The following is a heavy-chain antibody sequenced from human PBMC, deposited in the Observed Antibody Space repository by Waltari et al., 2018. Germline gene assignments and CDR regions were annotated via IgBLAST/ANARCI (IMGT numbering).Heavy chain of an antibody. CDR1: GGSMTNYY. CDR2: IFYSGAT. V-gene: IGHV4-59*01. CDR3: TRTPYASGTY. J-gene: IGHJ4*02. Sequence: QVQLQESGPGLVKPSEPLSLPCHFSGGSMTNYYWLWVRPPPGKGLEWIGYIFYSGATTYNPSLKSRLTISVDTSNNQFFLKLTSVTAADTAIYYCTRTPYASGTYWGQGILVTVSS. D-gene: IGHD1-1*01.